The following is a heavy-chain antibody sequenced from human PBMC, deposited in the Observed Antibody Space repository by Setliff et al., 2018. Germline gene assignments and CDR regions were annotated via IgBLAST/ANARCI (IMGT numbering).Heavy chain of an antibody. D-gene: IGHD3-22*01. CDR2: IYPGDSDT. V-gene: IGHV5-51*01. Sequence: PGESLKISCKGSGYSFTSYWIGWVRRMPGKGLEWMGIIYPGDSDTRYSPSFQGQVTISVDKSISTAYLQWSTLKASDTAMYYCARHVHYYYDSSGYYVDYWGQGTLVTVSS. J-gene: IGHJ4*02. CDR3: ARHVHYYYDSSGYYVDY. CDR1: GYSFTSYW.